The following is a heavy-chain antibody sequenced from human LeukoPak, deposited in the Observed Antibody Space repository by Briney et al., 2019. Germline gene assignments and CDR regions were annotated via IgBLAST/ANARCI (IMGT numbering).Heavy chain of an antibody. CDR2: MNWNGGST. CDR1: GFTFDDYA. V-gene: IGHV3-20*01. Sequence: AGGCLRLSCTTSGFTFDDYAMSWVRHAAGKGLGCVSGMNWNGGSTGYADCVKGRFTISRDDAKNSLYLQMHSLRAEDTALYHRARLACSTPSCYASDIWGQGTLVTVSS. D-gene: IGHD2-2*01. J-gene: IGHJ3*02. CDR3: ARLACSTPSCYASDI.